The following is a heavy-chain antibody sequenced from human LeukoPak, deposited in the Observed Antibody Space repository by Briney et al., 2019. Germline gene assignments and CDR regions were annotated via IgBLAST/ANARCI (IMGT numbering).Heavy chain of an antibody. CDR1: GYSFTSYW. D-gene: IGHD2-15*01. CDR2: IYPGDSDT. V-gene: IGHV5-51*01. CDR3: ARRYGGYCSGGSCYSSLWFDP. Sequence: GESLKISCKGSGYSFTSYWIGWVRQMPGKGLEWMGIIYPGDSDTRYSPSFQGQVTISADKSISTAYLQWSGLKASDTAMYYCARRYGGYCSGGSCYSSLWFDPWGQGTLVTVSS. J-gene: IGHJ5*02.